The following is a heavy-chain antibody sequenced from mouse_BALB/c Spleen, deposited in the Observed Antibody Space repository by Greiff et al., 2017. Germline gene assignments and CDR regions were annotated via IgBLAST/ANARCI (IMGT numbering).Heavy chain of an antibody. Sequence: EVKLVESGGGLVKLGGSLKLSCAASGFTFSSYYMSWVRQTPEKRLELVAAINSNGGSTYYPDTVKGRFTISRDNAKNTLYLQMSSLKSEDTALYYCARQGYGNYHYYAMDYWGQGTSVTVSS. CDR2: INSNGGST. D-gene: IGHD2-10*02. V-gene: IGHV5-6-2*01. CDR1: GFTFSSYY. J-gene: IGHJ4*01. CDR3: ARQGYGNYHYYAMDY.